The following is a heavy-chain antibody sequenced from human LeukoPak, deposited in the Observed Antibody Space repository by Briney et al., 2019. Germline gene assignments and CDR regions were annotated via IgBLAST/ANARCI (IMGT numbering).Heavy chain of an antibody. CDR3: ARDSGDYYGSGIFRWFDP. CDR2: INPNSGGT. V-gene: IGHV1-2*02. CDR1: VYTFTGYY. J-gene: IGHJ5*02. Sequence: GASVKVSFKASVYTFTGYYMHWVRQAPGQGLEWMGWINPNSGGTNYAQKFQGRVTMTRDTSISTAYMELSRLRSDDTAVYYCARDSGDYYGSGIFRWFDPWGQGTLVTVSS. D-gene: IGHD3-10*01.